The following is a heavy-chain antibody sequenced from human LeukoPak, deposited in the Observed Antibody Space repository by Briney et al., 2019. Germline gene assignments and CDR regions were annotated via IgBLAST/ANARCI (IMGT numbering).Heavy chain of an antibody. CDR2: ISYDGSNK. V-gene: IGHV3-30-3*01. D-gene: IGHD2-2*01. J-gene: IGHJ4*02. Sequence: GRSLRLSCAASGFTFSSYAMHWVRQAPGKGLEWVAVISYDGSNKYYADSVKGRFTISRDNSKNTLYLQMNSLRAEDTAVYYCARDKSQLLDYWGQGTLVTVSS. CDR1: GFTFSSYA. CDR3: ARDKSQLLDY.